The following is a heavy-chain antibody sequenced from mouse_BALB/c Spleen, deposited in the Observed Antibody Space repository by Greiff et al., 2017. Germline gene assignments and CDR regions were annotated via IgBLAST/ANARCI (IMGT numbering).Heavy chain of an antibody. Sequence: QVQLKQSGPDLVAPSQSLSITCTVSGFSLTSYGVHWVRQPPGKGLEWLVVIWSDGSTTYNSALKSRLSISKDNSKSQVFLKMNSLQTDDTAMYYCARHEDYYGIYAMDYWGQGTSVTVSS. CDR3: ARHEDYYGIYAMDY. J-gene: IGHJ4*01. CDR1: GFSLTSYG. V-gene: IGHV2-6-2*01. D-gene: IGHD1-1*01. CDR2: IWSDGST.